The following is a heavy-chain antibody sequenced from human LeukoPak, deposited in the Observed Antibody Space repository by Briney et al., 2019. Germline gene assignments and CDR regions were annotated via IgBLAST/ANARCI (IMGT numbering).Heavy chain of an antibody. CDR3: ASSEYSSGWYVY. D-gene: IGHD6-19*01. J-gene: IGHJ4*02. Sequence: EASVKVSCKASGGTFSSYAISWVRQAPGQGLEWMGGIIPIFGTANYAQKFQGRVTITTDESTSTAYMELSSLRSEDTAVCYCASSEYSSGWYVYWGQGTLVTVSS. CDR2: IIPIFGTA. CDR1: GGTFSSYA. V-gene: IGHV1-69*05.